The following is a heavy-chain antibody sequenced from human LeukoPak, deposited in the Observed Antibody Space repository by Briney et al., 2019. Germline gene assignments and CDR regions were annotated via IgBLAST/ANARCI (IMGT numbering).Heavy chain of an antibody. D-gene: IGHD2-2*01. Sequence: GGSLRVSCAASGFTFSSYAMSWVRQAPGKGLEWVSAISGSGGSTYYADSVKGRFTISRDNSKNTLYLQMNSLRAEDTAVYYCAKGTGDIVVVVGLVYWGQGTLVTVSS. J-gene: IGHJ4*02. CDR1: GFTFSSYA. V-gene: IGHV3-23*01. CDR3: AKGTGDIVVVVGLVY. CDR2: ISGSGGST.